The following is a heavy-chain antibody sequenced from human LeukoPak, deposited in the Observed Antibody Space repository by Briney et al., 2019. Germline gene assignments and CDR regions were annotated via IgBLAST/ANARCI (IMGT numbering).Heavy chain of an antibody. V-gene: IGHV4-59*01. CDR2: IYYSGST. J-gene: IGHJ3*02. D-gene: IGHD1-26*01. Sequence: PSETLSLTCTVSGGSISSYYWSWIRQPPAQGLERIGYIYYSGSTNYNPSLQSRVTISVDTSRHQFSLKLRSVTAADTAVYYCAREVPPTSGSYGIWGQGIMVTVSS. CDR1: GGSISSYY. CDR3: AREVPPTSGSYGI.